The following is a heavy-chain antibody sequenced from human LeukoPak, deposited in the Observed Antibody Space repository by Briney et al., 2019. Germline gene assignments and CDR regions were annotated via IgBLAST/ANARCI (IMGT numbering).Heavy chain of an antibody. CDR3: AREFHCSGGTCYIDYYYYAMDV. CDR2: IKQDGSER. CDR1: GFTFSSYW. J-gene: IGHJ6*04. Sequence: GGSLRLCCAASGFTFSSYWMSWVRQAAGKGLEWVANIKQDGSERYYVDSVKGRFTISRDNAKNSVYLQMNSLRVEDTAVYYCAREFHCSGGTCYIDYYYYAMDVWGKGTTVTVSS. V-gene: IGHV3-7*03. D-gene: IGHD2-15*01.